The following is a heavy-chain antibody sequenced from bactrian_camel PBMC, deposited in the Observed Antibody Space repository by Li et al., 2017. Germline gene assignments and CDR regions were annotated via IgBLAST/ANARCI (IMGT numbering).Heavy chain of an antibody. Sequence: VQLVESGGGSVQAGGSLTLSCEHSGSIDGTNCIGWFRQYPGKEREGVAAIVTLGGTTYYADSVNGRFTVSQDNAKNTVHLQMNSLKPEDSSMYYCAAEEYCGGSWDLPVNYNYWGQGTQVTVS. CDR3: AAEEYCGGSWDLPVNYNY. J-gene: IGHJ4*01. V-gene: IGHV3S53*01. CDR2: IVTLGGTT. D-gene: IGHD2*01. CDR1: GSIDGTNC.